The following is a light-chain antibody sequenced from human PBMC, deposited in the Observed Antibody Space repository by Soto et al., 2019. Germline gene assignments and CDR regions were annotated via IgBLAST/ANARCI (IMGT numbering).Light chain of an antibody. V-gene: IGKV3-11*01. CDR3: QQCSFWPRIT. Sequence: EVVLTQSPATLSLSPGGSATLSCRASQNVDNYLAWYQQKPGQAPRLLIYDASNRATGIPARFSGSGSGTAFTLTISSLEPEDSAVYYCQQCSFWPRITFGQGTRLEI. CDR2: DAS. J-gene: IGKJ5*01. CDR1: QNVDNY.